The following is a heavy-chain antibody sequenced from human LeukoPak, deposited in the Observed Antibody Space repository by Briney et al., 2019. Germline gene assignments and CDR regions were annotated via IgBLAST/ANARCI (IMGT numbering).Heavy chain of an antibody. CDR3: AREGLGAAAGTFDY. V-gene: IGHV3-23*01. CDR1: GFTFSSYE. D-gene: IGHD6-13*01. CDR2: ISGNGDNT. J-gene: IGHJ4*02. Sequence: PGGSLRLSCAASGFTFSSYEMNWVRQAPGKGLAWLSIISGNGDNTDYADSVKGRFTISRDNSKNTLSLQMNSLRADDTAVYYCAREGLGAAAGTFDYWGQGTLVTVSS.